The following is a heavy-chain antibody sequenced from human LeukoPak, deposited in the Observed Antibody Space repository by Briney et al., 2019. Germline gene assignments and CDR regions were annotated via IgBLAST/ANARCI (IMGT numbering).Heavy chain of an antibody. D-gene: IGHD4-17*01. CDR2: IWYDGGNK. CDR3: AREDYGDYRYYGMDV. CDR1: RFTFSSYG. V-gene: IGHV3-33*01. Sequence: GGSLRLSCAASRFTFSSYGMHWVRQAPGKGLEWVAVIWYDGGNKYYADSVKGRFTISRDNSKNTLYLQMNSLRAEDTAVYYCAREDYGDYRYYGMDVWGQGTTVTVSS. J-gene: IGHJ6*02.